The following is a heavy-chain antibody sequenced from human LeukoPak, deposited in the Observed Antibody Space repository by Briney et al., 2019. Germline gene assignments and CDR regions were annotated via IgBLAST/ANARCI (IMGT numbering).Heavy chain of an antibody. CDR3: ARGLARGSIPKYCSGGSCYSGLDY. V-gene: IGHV4-4*07. Sequence: PSETLSLTCTVSGVSISSYSWSWIRQPAGKGLDWIGRIYTSGSTNYNPSLKSRVTISVDTSKNQFSLKLSSVTAADMAVYYCARGLARGSIPKYCSGGSCYSGLDYWGQGTLVTVSS. J-gene: IGHJ4*02. D-gene: IGHD2-15*01. CDR1: GVSISSYS. CDR2: IYTSGST.